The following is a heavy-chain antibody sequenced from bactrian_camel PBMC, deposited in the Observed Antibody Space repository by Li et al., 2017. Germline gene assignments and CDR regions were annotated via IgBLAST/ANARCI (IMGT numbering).Heavy chain of an antibody. V-gene: IGHV3S53*01. CDR3: AAGLLDSDCRPFNY. CDR2: LDKDGNP. D-gene: IGHD1*01. Sequence: VQLVESGGGSVQAGGSLRLSCAASIYTYSSCMAWFRQAPGKEREGVATLDKDGNPMYTDSVKGRFTISKDNAKNTVTLQMNSLKPEDTAMYYCAAGLLDSDCRPFNYRGQGTQVTVS. J-gene: IGHJ4*01. CDR1: IYTYSSC.